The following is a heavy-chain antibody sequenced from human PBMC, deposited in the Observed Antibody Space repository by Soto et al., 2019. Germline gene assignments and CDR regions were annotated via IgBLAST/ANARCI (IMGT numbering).Heavy chain of an antibody. V-gene: IGHV4-30-4*01. CDR1: GGSISSGDHY. CDR2: IYYSGTT. CDR3: ASYYDSSGPTYDH. D-gene: IGHD3-22*01. J-gene: IGHJ4*02. Sequence: TLSLTCTVSGGSISSGDHYWSWIRQPPGKGLEWIAYIYYSGTTYYNPSLKSRVAMSVDTSKNQFSLELSSVTAADTAVYYCASYYDSSGPTYDHWGQGTLVTVSS.